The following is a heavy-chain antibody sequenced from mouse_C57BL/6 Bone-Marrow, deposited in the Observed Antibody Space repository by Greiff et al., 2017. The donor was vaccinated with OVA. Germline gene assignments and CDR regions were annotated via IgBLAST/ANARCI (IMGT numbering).Heavy chain of an antibody. V-gene: IGHV5-4*01. CDR2: ISDGGSYT. CDR3: AREGGLLLRPYWCFDV. D-gene: IGHD1-1*01. Sequence: EVHLVESGGGLVKPGGSLKLSCAASGFTFSSYAMSWVRQTPEKRLEWVATISDGGSYTYYPDNVKGRFTISRDNAKNNLYLQMSHLKSEDTAMYYCAREGGLLLRPYWCFDVWGTGTTVTVSS. CDR1: GFTFSSYA. J-gene: IGHJ1*03.